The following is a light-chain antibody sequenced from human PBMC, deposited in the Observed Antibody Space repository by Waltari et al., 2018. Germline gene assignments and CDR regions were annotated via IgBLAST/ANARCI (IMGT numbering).Light chain of an antibody. Sequence: SCRASQSVGRTLAWYHQKPGQAPRLLMYGASSRATGTPDRFSGSGSGTDFSLTISRLEPEDFAVYYCQHYVRLPATFGQGTKVEIK. CDR3: QHYVRLPAT. V-gene: IGKV3-20*01. J-gene: IGKJ1*01. CDR1: QSVGRT. CDR2: GAS.